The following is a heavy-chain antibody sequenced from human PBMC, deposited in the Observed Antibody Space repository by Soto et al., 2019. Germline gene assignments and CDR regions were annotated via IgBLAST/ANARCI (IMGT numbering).Heavy chain of an antibody. Sequence: GGSLRLSCAASGFTFSSYSMNWVRQAPGKGLEWVSSISSSSSYIYYADSVKGRFTISRDNAKNSLYLQMNSLRAEDTAVYYCARTIIADRLYEDYWGQGTLVTVSS. V-gene: IGHV3-21*01. J-gene: IGHJ4*02. CDR3: ARTIIADRLYEDY. CDR2: ISSSSSYI. D-gene: IGHD6-6*01. CDR1: GFTFSSYS.